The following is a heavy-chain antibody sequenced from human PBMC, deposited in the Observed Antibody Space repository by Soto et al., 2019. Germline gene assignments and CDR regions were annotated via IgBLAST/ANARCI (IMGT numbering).Heavy chain of an antibody. Sequence: QAGGSLRLSCAASGFTFSSYWMSWVRQAPGKGLEWVANIKQDGSEKYYVDSVKGRFTISRDNAKNSLYLQMNSLRAEDTAVYYFSRDRYSRHDPLAYCGQGTLVPGSS. V-gene: IGHV3-7*01. CDR1: GFTFSSYW. D-gene: IGHD2-2*02. CDR2: IKQDGSEK. J-gene: IGHJ1*01. CDR3: SRDRYSRHDPLAY.